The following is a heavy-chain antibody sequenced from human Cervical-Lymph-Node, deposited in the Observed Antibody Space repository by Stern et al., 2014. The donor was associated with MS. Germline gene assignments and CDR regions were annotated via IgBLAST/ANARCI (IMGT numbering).Heavy chain of an antibody. CDR2: LTPMFGTS. J-gene: IGHJ4*02. D-gene: IGHD6-13*01. CDR3: ARDQGGIADS. V-gene: IGHV1-69*01. Sequence: QLLQPGAEVKKPGSSVKVSCKASGGSFSMDSISWVRQAPGQGLEWMGGLTPMFGTSNYAQKFQGRVTTTADVSTSTAYMELTSLRSEDTAVYFCARDQGGIADSWGQGTLVIVSS. CDR1: GGSFSMDS.